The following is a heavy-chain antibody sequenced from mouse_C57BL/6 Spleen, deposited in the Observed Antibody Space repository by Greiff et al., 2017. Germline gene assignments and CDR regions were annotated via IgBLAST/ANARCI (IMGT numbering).Heavy chain of an antibody. D-gene: IGHD2-2*01. CDR3: TSMVTTDRYYAMDY. J-gene: IGHJ4*01. V-gene: IGHV14-4*01. Sequence: EVTLVESGAELVRPGASVKLSCTASGFNIKDDYMHWVKQRPEQGLEWIGWIDPENGDTEYASKFQGKATITADTSSNTAYLQLSRLTSEDTAVYYCTSMVTTDRYYAMDYGGQGTSVTVSS. CDR1: GFNIKDDY. CDR2: IDPENGDT.